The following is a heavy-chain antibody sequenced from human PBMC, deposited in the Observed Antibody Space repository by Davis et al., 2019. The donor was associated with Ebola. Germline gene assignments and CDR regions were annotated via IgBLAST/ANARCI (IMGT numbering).Heavy chain of an antibody. CDR2: ISSGGGAP. CDR3: AKGVVGGTFDY. J-gene: IGHJ4*02. V-gene: IGHV3-23*01. CDR1: GFTFSTYA. Sequence: GESLKISCAASGFTFSTYAMGWVRQAPGKGLEWVSDISSGGGAPYYADSVKGRFTAFRDNPKNTLYLQMNSLRADDTAVYYCAKGVVGGTFDYWGQGTLVTVSS. D-gene: IGHD1-26*01.